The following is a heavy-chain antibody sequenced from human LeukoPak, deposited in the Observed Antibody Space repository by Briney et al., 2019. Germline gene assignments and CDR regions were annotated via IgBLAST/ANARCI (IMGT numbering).Heavy chain of an antibody. Sequence: KPSETLSLTCTVSGGSISSHYWSWIRQPPGKGLEWIAHLFDSVNTKDNPSLQSRLTLSADTSKNQFSLRLSSVTAADTAVYYCATIKRGSIFGYFDFWGQGIKVTVSS. V-gene: IGHV4-59*11. CDR3: ATIKRGSIFGYFDF. CDR1: GGSISSHY. CDR2: LFDSVNT. J-gene: IGHJ4*02. D-gene: IGHD5-18*01.